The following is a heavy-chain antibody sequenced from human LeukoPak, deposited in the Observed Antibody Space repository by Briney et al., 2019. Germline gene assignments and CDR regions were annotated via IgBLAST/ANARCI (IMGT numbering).Heavy chain of an antibody. J-gene: IGHJ4*02. Sequence: ASVKVSCKASGYTFTNYYMHWVRQAPGQGLEWLGWLNPDSGATHYAQKLQGRVTMTRDTSISTAYLELSRLRYDDTAVYYCTNLADNWGKGTLVTVSS. CDR1: GYTFTNYY. CDR2: LNPDSGAT. V-gene: IGHV1-2*02. CDR3: TNLADN.